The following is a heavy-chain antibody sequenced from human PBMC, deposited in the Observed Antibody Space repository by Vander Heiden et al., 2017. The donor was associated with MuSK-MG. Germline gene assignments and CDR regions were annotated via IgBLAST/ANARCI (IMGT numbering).Heavy chain of an antibody. J-gene: IGHJ5*02. CDR3: ARDDGWFDP. CDR2: ISSSSSDR. V-gene: IGHV3-21*01. Sequence: EVQLVESGGGLVKPGGSLRLSCAASGFTFSSYSMNWVRQAPGKGLEWVSSISSSSSDRDYADSVKGRFTISRDNDKNSLYMKMNSMRAEDTAVYYWARDDGWFDPWGQGNLVTVSS. CDR1: GFTFSSYS.